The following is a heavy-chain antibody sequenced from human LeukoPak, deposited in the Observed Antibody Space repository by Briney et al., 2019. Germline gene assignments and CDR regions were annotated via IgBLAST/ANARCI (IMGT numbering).Heavy chain of an antibody. CDR3: ARLWVGAKDY. D-gene: IGHD1-26*01. CDR2: IQEDGKKE. V-gene: IGHV3-7*01. CDR1: GFTFTKFW. Sequence: GGSLRLSCEASGFTFTKFWMSWVRQAPGKGLEWVANIQEDGKKENYVDSVRGRFTISRDNAKNSIYLQMNSLRVEDTAVYYCARLWVGAKDYWGQGTLVTVSS. J-gene: IGHJ4*02.